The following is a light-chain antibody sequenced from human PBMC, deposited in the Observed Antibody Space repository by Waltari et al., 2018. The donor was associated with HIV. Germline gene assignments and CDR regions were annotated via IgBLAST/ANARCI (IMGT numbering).Light chain of an antibody. Sequence: HSALTQPASVSGSLGQSITISCTTASADIGNFVSWYQQFPGKPPQLIFYQVNRRPSETPYRFSASKSGDTASLTISGLLPEDEADYFCSSLGDANSLLFGGGTHLTVL. CDR2: QVN. CDR1: SADIGNF. V-gene: IGLV2-14*01. CDR3: SSLGDANSLL. J-gene: IGLJ3*02.